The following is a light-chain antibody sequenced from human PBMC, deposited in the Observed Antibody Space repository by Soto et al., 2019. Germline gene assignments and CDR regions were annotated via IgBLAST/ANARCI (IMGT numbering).Light chain of an antibody. CDR3: PQYGKLWT. CDR1: RSVYSSY. Sequence: EIVLTQSPGTLSLSPGERATLSCRASRSVYSSYLAWYQQKPGQAPRLLIYDASSRATGIPDRFSGSGSGTDFTLTISRLEPEDFAVYYCPQYGKLWTFGQGTKLEI. CDR2: DAS. J-gene: IGKJ2*02. V-gene: IGKV3-20*01.